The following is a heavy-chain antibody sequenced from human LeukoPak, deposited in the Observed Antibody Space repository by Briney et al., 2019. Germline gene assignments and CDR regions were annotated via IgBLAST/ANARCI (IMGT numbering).Heavy chain of an antibody. CDR2: IYYSGST. D-gene: IGHD2-15*01. J-gene: IGHJ5*02. Sequence: SGTLSLTCTVSGGSISSGGYYWSWIRQHPGKGLEWIGYIYYSGSTYYNPSLKSRVTISVDTSKNQFSLKLSSVTAADTAVYYCARGREWYCSGGSCKANWFDPRGQGTLVTVSS. CDR1: GGSISSGGYY. CDR3: ARGREWYCSGGSCKANWFDP. V-gene: IGHV4-31*03.